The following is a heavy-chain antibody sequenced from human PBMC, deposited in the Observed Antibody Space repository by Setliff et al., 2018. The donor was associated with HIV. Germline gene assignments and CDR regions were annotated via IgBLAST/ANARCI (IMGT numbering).Heavy chain of an antibody. CDR1: GYSFTSYW. Sequence: GESLKISCTGSGYSFTSYWIGWVRQMPGKCLEWMGISYPGDSHTRYSPSFQGQVTISADKSISTAYLQCSSLKASDTAMYYCARSGKAVGSAGLGAFDIWGQGTMVTVSS. D-gene: IGHD6-19*01. V-gene: IGHV5-51*01. J-gene: IGHJ3*02. CDR3: ARSGKAVGSAGLGAFDI. CDR2: SYPGDSHT.